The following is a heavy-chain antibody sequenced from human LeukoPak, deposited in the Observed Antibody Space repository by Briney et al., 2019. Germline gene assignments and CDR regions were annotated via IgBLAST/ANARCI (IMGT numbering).Heavy chain of an antibody. CDR3: ARMTLSTIFGVVTDYYYYMDV. Sequence: SVKVSCKASGGTFSSYAISWVRQAPGQGLEWMGGIIPIFGTANYAQKFQGRVTITADKSTSTAYMELSSLRSEDTAVYYCARMTLSTIFGVVTDYYYYMDVWGKGTTVTVSS. CDR1: GGTFSSYA. V-gene: IGHV1-69*06. D-gene: IGHD3-3*01. J-gene: IGHJ6*03. CDR2: IIPIFGTA.